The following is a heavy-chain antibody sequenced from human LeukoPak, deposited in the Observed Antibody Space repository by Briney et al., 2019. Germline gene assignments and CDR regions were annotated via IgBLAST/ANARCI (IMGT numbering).Heavy chain of an antibody. CDR2: THYSGTT. CDR3: ARVNLGQLLYWYFDL. D-gene: IGHD4-23*01. V-gene: IGHV4-59*01. CDR1: DGSISTFY. Sequence: PSETLSLTCAVSDGSISTFYWSWIRQPPGKGLEWMGYTHYSGTTYYNPSLKSRVTMSVNTSKHQFSLEMTSVTAADTAVYYCARVNLGQLLYWYFDLWGRGTLVTVSS. J-gene: IGHJ2*01.